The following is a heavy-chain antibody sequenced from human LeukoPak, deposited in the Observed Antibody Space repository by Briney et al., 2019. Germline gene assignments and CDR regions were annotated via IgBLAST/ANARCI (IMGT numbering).Heavy chain of an antibody. CDR3: ASVRRGFGESSKYYSYYYMDV. CDR1: GGSIGSSSYY. CDR2: IYYSGST. D-gene: IGHD3-10*01. V-gene: IGHV4-39*01. J-gene: IGHJ6*03. Sequence: SETLSLTCSVSGGSIGSSSYYWGWIRQPPGEGLEWIGNIYYSGSTYFNPSLKSRLTISVDTSKNQFSLKLSAVTAADTAVYFCASVRRGFGESSKYYSYYYMDVWGNGTTVTISS.